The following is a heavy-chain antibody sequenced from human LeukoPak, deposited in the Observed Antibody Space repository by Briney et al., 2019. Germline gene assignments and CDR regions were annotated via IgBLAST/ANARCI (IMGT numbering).Heavy chain of an antibody. CDR1: GFTFSSYA. J-gene: IGHJ4*02. V-gene: IGHV3-23*01. D-gene: IGHD2-2*02. CDR3: AKDVGYCSSTSCYIFDY. CDR2: ISGSGGST. Sequence: GGSLRLSCAASGFTFSSYAMSWVRQAPGKGLEWVSAISGSGGSTYYADSVKGRFTISRDDSKNTLYLQMNSLRAEDTAVYYCAKDVGYCSSTSCYIFDYWGQGTLVTVSS.